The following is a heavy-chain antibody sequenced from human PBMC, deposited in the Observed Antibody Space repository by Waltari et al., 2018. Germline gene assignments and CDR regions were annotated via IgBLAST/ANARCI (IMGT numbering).Heavy chain of an antibody. J-gene: IGHJ4*02. CDR1: GGSISSYY. D-gene: IGHD3-22*01. V-gene: IGHV4-59*01. CDR2: IYYSGST. Sequence: QVQLQESGPGLVKPSETLSLTCTVSGGSISSYYWSWFRQPPGKGLEWIGYIYYSGSTNYNPSLKSRVTISVDTSKNQFSLKLSSVTAADTAVYYCARAQADSSGYYSHWGQGTLVTVSS. CDR3: ARAQADSSGYYSH.